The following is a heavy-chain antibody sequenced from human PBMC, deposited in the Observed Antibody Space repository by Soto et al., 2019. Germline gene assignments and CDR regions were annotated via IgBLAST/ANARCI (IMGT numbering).Heavy chain of an antibody. D-gene: IGHD5-12*01. CDR3: PRYKDRLQFGGNYYYAMDV. Sequence: QVQLVQSGAEVKKPGSSVTVSCKASGGTFGNSAISWVRQAPGQGLEWMGGIIPSFPTPDYAQKFQGRVTMAADECTTAAYMELPSLTSEETAVYYGPRYKDRLQFGGNYYYAMDVWGQGTAVTVSS. V-gene: IGHV1-69*12. CDR1: GGTFGNSA. J-gene: IGHJ6*02. CDR2: IIPSFPTP.